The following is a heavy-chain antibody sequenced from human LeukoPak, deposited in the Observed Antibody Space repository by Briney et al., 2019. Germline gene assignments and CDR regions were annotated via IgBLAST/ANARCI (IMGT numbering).Heavy chain of an antibody. Sequence: PSETLSLTCTVSGGSISSGGYYWSGIRQHPGKGREWIGYIYYSGSTYYNPSRKSRVTISVDTSKTQFSLKLSYVTAADTAVYYCARESRQQLVKDYWGPGTLVTVSS. CDR3: ARESRQQLVKDY. V-gene: IGHV4-31*03. CDR2: IYYSGST. J-gene: IGHJ4*02. D-gene: IGHD6-13*01. CDR1: GGSISSGGYY.